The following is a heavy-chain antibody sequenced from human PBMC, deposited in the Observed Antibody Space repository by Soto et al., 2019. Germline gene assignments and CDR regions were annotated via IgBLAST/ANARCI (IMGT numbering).Heavy chain of an antibody. Sequence: SVTRCLTCSVADGSRISRDWSLVRGYPVKGLELLGYVFYGGTDYNPSLGGRVSMSVESSKSQFSVKWASGTVAETAFYYCARYRGAVSFESWGPGILVTVSS. CDR2: VFYGGT. J-gene: IGHJ4*02. CDR1: DGSRISRD. CDR3: ARYRGAVSFES. V-gene: IGHV4-59*11. D-gene: IGHD3-16*01.